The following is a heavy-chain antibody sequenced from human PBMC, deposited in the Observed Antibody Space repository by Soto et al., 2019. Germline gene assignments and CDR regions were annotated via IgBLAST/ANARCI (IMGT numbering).Heavy chain of an antibody. D-gene: IGHD3-22*01. V-gene: IGHV3-7*04. CDR2: IKPDGSQK. CDR1: GFTFSSYW. CDR3: ARGDYFDRSVPFSDAFDS. Sequence: QLVESGGGLVQPGGSLRLSCAASGFTFSSYWMRWVRQAPGKGLEWVANIKPDGSQKWYVDSVRGRFTISRHNTKKSLYLQMNGRRPEDTVVYYCARGDYFDRSVPFSDAFDSWGKGTMVTVSS. J-gene: IGHJ3*02.